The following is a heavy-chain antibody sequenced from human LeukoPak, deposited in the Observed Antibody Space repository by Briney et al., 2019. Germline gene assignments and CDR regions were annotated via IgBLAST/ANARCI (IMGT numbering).Heavy chain of an antibody. V-gene: IGHV6-1*01. D-gene: IGHD3-10*01. Sequence: SQTLSLTCAISGDSFSSNSAAWNWIRQSPSRGLEWLGRTYYRSKWYNDYAVSVKSRITINPDTSKNQFSLQLNSVTPEDTAVYYCARDIPKVLWFGQHNYYYYMDVWGKGTTVTISS. CDR3: ARDIPKVLWFGQHNYYYYMDV. J-gene: IGHJ6*03. CDR1: GDSFSSNSAA. CDR2: TYYRSKWYN.